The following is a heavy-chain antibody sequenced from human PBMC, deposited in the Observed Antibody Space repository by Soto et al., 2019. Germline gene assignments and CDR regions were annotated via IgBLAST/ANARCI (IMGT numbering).Heavy chain of an antibody. CDR1: GFTFDDYA. Sequence: EVQLVESGVGLGQPCRSLRLSCAASGFTFDDYAMHWVRQAPGKGLEWVSGISWNSGSIGYADSVKGRFTISRDNAKNSLYLKMSSLRAEDTALYYCAKDMGTLTGTFDYWGQGTLVTVSS. CDR2: ISWNSGSI. CDR3: AKDMGTLTGTFDY. V-gene: IGHV3-9*01. J-gene: IGHJ4*02. D-gene: IGHD1-7*01.